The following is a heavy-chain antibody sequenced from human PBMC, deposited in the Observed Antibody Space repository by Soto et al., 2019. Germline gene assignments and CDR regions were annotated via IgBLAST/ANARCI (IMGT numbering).Heavy chain of an antibody. Sequence: QVQLVESGGGVVQPGRSLRLSCAASGFTFSSYGMHWVRQAPGKGLEWVAVISYDGSNKYYADSVKGRFTISRDNSKNTLYLQRNSLRAEDTAVYYCAKEGSSSGGNYYYGMDVWGQGTTVTVSS. CDR2: ISYDGSNK. V-gene: IGHV3-30*18. CDR3: AKEGSSSGGNYYYGMDV. J-gene: IGHJ6*02. CDR1: GFTFSSYG. D-gene: IGHD6-6*01.